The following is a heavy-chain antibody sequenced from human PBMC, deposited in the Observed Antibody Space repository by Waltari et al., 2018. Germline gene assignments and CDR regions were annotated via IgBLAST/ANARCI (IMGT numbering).Heavy chain of an antibody. J-gene: IGHJ4*02. Sequence: EVQLLESGGGLVQPGGSLRLSCAASGFTFTNYAMSWVRQAPGKGLEWVSTLNNSGGRTYYTDSVKGRFTMSRDTSTNTLDLQMNSLGAEDTAIYYCAKEAPGITASGIPFDRWGQGTLVTVSS. CDR3: AKEAPGITASGIPFDR. D-gene: IGHD6-13*01. V-gene: IGHV3-23*01. CDR1: GFTFTNYA. CDR2: LNNSGGRT.